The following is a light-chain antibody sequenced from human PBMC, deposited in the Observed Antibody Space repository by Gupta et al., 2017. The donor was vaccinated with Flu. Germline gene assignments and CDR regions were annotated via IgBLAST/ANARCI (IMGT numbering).Light chain of an antibody. CDR1: QDINNY. Sequence: ENLLTQSPDTLSLSPGERATLSCRARQDINNYLAWYQQKSGQAPRLLIYGASSRATAIPDRFRGSGSGTEFTLTITRLEPEDFAVYFCQHYGSSPGTFGQGTKLEI. J-gene: IGKJ1*01. CDR2: GAS. CDR3: QHYGSSPGT. V-gene: IGKV3-20*01.